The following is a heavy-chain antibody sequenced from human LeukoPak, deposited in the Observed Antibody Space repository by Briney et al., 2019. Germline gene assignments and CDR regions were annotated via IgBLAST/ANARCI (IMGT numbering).Heavy chain of an antibody. V-gene: IGHV1-2*02. D-gene: IGHD3-9*01. CDR2: INPNSGGT. CDR3: ARVGDYDILTGSWYHGMDV. J-gene: IGHJ6*02. CDR1: GYTFTGYY. Sequence: ASVKVSCKASGYTFTGYYMHWVRQAPGQGLEWMGWINPNSGGTNYAQKFQGRVTMTRDTSISTAYMELSRLRSDDTAVYYCARVGDYDILTGSWYHGMDVWGQGTTVTVS.